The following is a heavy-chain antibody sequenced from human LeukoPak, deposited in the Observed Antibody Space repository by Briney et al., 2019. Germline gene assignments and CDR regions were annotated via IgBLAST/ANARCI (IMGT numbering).Heavy chain of an antibody. Sequence: PGGSLRLSCAASGFTFRTYSMNWVRQAPGKGLEWVSYISSSSSTIYYADSVKGRFTISRDNAKNSLYLQMNSLRDEDTAVYYCARHRPDYDILTGSGYFDLWGRGTLVTVSS. CDR3: ARHRPDYDILTGSGYFDL. V-gene: IGHV3-48*02. CDR2: ISSSSSTI. J-gene: IGHJ2*01. CDR1: GFTFRTYS. D-gene: IGHD3-9*01.